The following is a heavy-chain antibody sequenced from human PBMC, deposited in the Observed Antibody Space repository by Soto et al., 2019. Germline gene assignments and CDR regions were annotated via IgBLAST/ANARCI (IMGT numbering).Heavy chain of an antibody. D-gene: IGHD3-10*01. Sequence: PSETLSLTCTVSGGSISSSSYYWGWIRQPPGKGLEWIGSIYYSGSTYYNPSLKSRVTISVDTSKNQFSLKLSSVTAADTAVYYCCLVRGVTFDYWGQGTLVTVS. J-gene: IGHJ4*02. CDR3: CLVRGVTFDY. CDR2: IYYSGST. V-gene: IGHV4-39*01. CDR1: GGSISSSSYY.